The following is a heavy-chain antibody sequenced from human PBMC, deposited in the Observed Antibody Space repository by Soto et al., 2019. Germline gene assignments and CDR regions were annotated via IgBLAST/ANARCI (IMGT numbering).Heavy chain of an antibody. CDR3: ARALGYDNMTGYFDY. CDR2: IWHDGTNR. CDR1: GLALNRFG. J-gene: IGHJ4*02. Sequence: QVQLVESGGGVVQPGKSLTLSCAECGLALNRFGMHWLRQAPGKGLEWVAMIWHDGTNRYYGESVKGRFTNSRDSSKNTMYLQMNSLRAEDTAVYYCARALGYDNMTGYFDYWGQGTLVTVSP. D-gene: IGHD3-9*01. V-gene: IGHV3-33*01.